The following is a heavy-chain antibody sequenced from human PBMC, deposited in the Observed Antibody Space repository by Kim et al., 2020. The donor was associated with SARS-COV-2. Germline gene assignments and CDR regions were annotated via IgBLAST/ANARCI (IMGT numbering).Heavy chain of an antibody. D-gene: IGHD3-22*01. CDR3: ARRAVDSSGTYYFDY. CDR2: IYSDGSGT. CDR1: GFTFSSYW. J-gene: IGHJ4*02. V-gene: IGHV3-74*01. Sequence: GGSLRLSCAASGFTFSSYWMHWVRQAPGKGLVWASRIYSDGSGTSYADSVKGRFTISRDNAKNTLYLQMNSLRAEDTALYYCARRAVDSSGTYYFDYWGQGTLVTVSS.